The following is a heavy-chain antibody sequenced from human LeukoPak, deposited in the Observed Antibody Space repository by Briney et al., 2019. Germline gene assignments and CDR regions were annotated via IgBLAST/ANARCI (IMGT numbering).Heavy chain of an antibody. CDR2: ISAYNGNT. CDR1: GYTFTSYG. Sequence: ASVKVSCKASGYTFTSYGISWVRQAPGQGLEWMGWISAYNGNTNYAQKLQGRVTMTTDTSTSTAYMELRSLRSDDTAVHYCARGEQQLPPYYYYYYGMDVWGQGTTVTVSS. V-gene: IGHV1-18*01. D-gene: IGHD6-13*01. J-gene: IGHJ6*02. CDR3: ARGEQQLPPYYYYYYGMDV.